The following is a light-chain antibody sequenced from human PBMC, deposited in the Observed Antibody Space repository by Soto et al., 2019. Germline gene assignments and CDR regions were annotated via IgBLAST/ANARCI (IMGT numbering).Light chain of an antibody. CDR1: QSVSSY. CDR3: QQRSNWPPLT. V-gene: IGKV3-11*01. CDR2: DAS. Sequence: EIVLTQSPATLSLSPGERATLSCRASQSVSSYLAWYQQKPGQAPRLLTYDASNRATGIPARFSGSGSGTDCTLTISSLGPEDFAVYYCQQRSNWPPLTCGGGTTVEIK. J-gene: IGKJ4*01.